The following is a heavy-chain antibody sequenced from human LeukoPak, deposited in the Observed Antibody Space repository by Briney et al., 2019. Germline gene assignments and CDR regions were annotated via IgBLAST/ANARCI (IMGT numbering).Heavy chain of an antibody. V-gene: IGHV4-34*01. CDR1: GGSLSGYY. J-gene: IGHJ5*02. Sequence: PSETLSLTCAVYGGSLSGYYWSWIRQPPGKGLEWIGEINHSGSTNYNPSLKSRVTISVDTSKYQFSLKLSSVTAADTAVYYCARSGWNYVRYNWFDPWGQGTLVTVSS. CDR3: ARSGWNYVRYNWFDP. D-gene: IGHD1-7*01. CDR2: INHSGST.